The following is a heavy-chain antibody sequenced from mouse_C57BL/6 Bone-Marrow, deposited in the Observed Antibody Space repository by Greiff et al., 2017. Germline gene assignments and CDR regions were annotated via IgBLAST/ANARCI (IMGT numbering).Heavy chain of an antibody. CDR3: TTGDYDGAMDY. Sequence: EVQLQPSGAELVRPGASVKLSCTASGFNIKDDYMHWVKQRPEQGLAWIGWIDPENGDTEYASKFQGKATITAYTSSNTAYLQLSSLTSEDTAVYYCTTGDYDGAMDYWGQGTSVTVSS. CDR2: IDPENGDT. CDR1: GFNIKDDY. J-gene: IGHJ4*01. D-gene: IGHD2-4*01. V-gene: IGHV14-4*01.